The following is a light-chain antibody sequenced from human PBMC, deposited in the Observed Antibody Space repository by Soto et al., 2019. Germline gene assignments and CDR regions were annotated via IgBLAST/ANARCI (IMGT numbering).Light chain of an antibody. Sequence: QSVLTQSPSASGTPGQRVTISCSGSNSNIGSNTVNWYQQLPGTAPKLLMYSNNKRPSGVPDRFSGSKSGTSASLAISGLQSEDEADYYCAAWDDSLRGWAFGGGTKLTVL. CDR1: NSNIGSNT. CDR2: SNN. CDR3: AAWDDSLRGWA. J-gene: IGLJ3*02. V-gene: IGLV1-44*01.